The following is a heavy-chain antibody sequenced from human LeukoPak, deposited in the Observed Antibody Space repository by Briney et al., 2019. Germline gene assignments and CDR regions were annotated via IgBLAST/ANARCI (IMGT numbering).Heavy chain of an antibody. J-gene: IGHJ4*02. V-gene: IGHV4-4*07. CDR2: IYISGST. Sequence: PSETLSLTCTVSGPSINSHFWSWIRQPARKGLEWIERIYISGSTNYNSSLQRRLTMSVDTSKNQFSLKLTSVTAADTAVYYCARALNPLPGTYYFDYWGQGTLVTVSS. D-gene: IGHD2-15*01. CDR1: GPSINSHF. CDR3: ARALNPLPGTYYFDY.